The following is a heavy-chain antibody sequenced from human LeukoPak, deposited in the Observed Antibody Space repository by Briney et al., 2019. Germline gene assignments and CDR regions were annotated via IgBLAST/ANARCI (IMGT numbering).Heavy chain of an antibody. Sequence: SETLSLTCTVSGGSISSSSYYWGWIRQPPGKGLEWIGSIYYSGSTYYNPSLKSRVTISVDTSKNQFSLKLSSVTAADTAVYYCARGSGYCSSTSCSGPFDYWGQGTLVTVSS. CDR2: IYYSGST. J-gene: IGHJ4*02. CDR1: GGSISSSSYY. D-gene: IGHD2-2*01. V-gene: IGHV4-39*01. CDR3: ARGSGYCSSTSCSGPFDY.